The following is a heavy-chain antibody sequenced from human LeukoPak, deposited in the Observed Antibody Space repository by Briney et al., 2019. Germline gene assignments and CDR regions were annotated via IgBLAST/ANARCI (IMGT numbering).Heavy chain of an antibody. CDR3: AASQDVGAYYFDY. Sequence: GGSLRLSCAASGFNFSGYWMHWVRQAPGRGLEWVSSISGSGGSTWYADSVKGRFTISRDNSKNTLYVQMNSLRAEDTAVYYCAASQDVGAYYFDYWGQGTLVTVSS. CDR2: ISGSGGST. J-gene: IGHJ4*02. V-gene: IGHV3-23*01. D-gene: IGHD3-16*01. CDR1: GFNFSGYW.